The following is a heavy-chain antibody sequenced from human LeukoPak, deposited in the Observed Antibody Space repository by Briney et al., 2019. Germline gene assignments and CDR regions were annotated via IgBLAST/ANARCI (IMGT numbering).Heavy chain of an antibody. CDR1: GGSFSGYY. Sequence: SETLSLTCAVYGGSFSGYYWSWIRQPPGKGLEWIGEINHSGSTNYNPSLKSRVTISVDTSKNQFSLKLSSVTAADTAVYYCARGGYDFWSGYYRAVWFDPWGQGTLVTVSS. V-gene: IGHV4-34*01. CDR2: INHSGST. CDR3: ARGGYDFWSGYYRAVWFDP. J-gene: IGHJ5*02. D-gene: IGHD3-3*01.